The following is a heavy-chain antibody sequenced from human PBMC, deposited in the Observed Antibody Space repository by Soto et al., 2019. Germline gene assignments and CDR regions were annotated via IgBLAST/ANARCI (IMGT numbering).Heavy chain of an antibody. CDR3: TTDPGDYEDF. J-gene: IGHJ4*02. D-gene: IGHD4-17*01. CDR1: GFTFINAW. Sequence: VQLVESGGGFVKPGGSLRLSCEGSGFTFINAWMSWVRQAPGKGLEWVGRIKSRTDGGAADYAAPVRGRFSISRDDSKNTLYLQMNILKIEDSALYYCTTDPGDYEDFWGQGTLVTVSS. V-gene: IGHV3-15*01. CDR2: IKSRTDGGAA.